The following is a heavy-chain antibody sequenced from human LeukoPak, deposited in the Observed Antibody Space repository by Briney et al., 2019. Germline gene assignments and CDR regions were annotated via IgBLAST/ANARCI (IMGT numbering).Heavy chain of an antibody. CDR2: ISSSGSTI. CDR3: ARGEWLPGDPEGYFDY. Sequence: PGGSLRLSCAASGFTFSSYEMNWVRQAPGKGLEWVSYISSSGSTIYYADSVKGRFTISRDNAKNSLYLQMNSLRAEDTAVYYCARGEWLPGDPEGYFDYWGQGTLVTVSS. CDR1: GFTFSSYE. V-gene: IGHV3-48*03. D-gene: IGHD5-12*01. J-gene: IGHJ4*02.